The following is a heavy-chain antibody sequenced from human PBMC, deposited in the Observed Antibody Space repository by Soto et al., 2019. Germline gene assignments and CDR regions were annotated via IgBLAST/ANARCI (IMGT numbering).Heavy chain of an antibody. CDR3: ARDHTSGSYYCDY. CDR2: IWYDGSNK. CDR1: GFTFSSYG. Sequence: GGSLRLSCAASGFTFSSYGMHWVRQAPGKGLEWVAVIWYDGSNKYYADSVKGRFTISRDNSKNTLYLQMNSLRAEDTAVYYCARDHTSGSYYCDYWGQGTLVTVSS. J-gene: IGHJ4*02. V-gene: IGHV3-33*01. D-gene: IGHD1-26*01.